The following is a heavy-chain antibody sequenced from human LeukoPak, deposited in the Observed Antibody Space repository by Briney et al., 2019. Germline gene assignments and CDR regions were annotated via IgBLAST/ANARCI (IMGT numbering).Heavy chain of an antibody. CDR1: GFTFSTYW. CDR2: IKYDGSMT. J-gene: IGHJ4*02. D-gene: IGHD2-2*03. CDR3: ARDGGPPGYDLFDY. Sequence: GGSLRLSCAASGFTFSTYWMHWVRQAPGKGLVWVSRIKYDGSMTTYGDSVKGRFTLSRDNTNNSLYLQMDNLRAEDTAVYYCARDGGPPGYDLFDYWGQGTLVTVSS. V-gene: IGHV3-74*01.